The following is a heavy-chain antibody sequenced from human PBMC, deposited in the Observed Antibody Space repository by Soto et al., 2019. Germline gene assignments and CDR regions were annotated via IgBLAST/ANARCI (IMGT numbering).Heavy chain of an antibody. D-gene: IGHD1-1*01. CDR3: AGGRSTGWFDY. Sequence: EVQLVASGGGLVKPRGSLRVSCAASGFTFSNYSMNWVRQAPGKGLEWVSCISSTSKYIYYADSVKGRFTISRDNAKKSLYLQMNTVGSGETAVYYCAGGRSTGWFDYWGQGTLVSVSA. CDR1: GFTFSNYS. J-gene: IGHJ5*01. V-gene: IGHV3-21*01. CDR2: ISSTSKYI.